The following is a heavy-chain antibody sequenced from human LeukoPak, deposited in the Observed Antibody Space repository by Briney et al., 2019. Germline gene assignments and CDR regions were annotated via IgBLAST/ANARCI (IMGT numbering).Heavy chain of an antibody. CDR2: IYYSGST. CDR3: ARRGIAVAGSTDAFDI. Sequence: SETLSLTWTVSGGSISSYYWSWIRQPPGKGLEWIGYIYYSGSTNYNPSLKSRVTISVDTSKNQFSLKLSSVTAADTAVYYCARRGIAVAGSTDAFDIWGQGTMVTVSS. V-gene: IGHV4-59*08. CDR1: GGSISSYY. D-gene: IGHD6-19*01. J-gene: IGHJ3*02.